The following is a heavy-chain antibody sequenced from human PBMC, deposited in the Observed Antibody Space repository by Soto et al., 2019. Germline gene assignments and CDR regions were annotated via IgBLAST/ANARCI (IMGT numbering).Heavy chain of an antibody. D-gene: IGHD6-19*01. CDR1: GFTFSSYA. CDR2: ISGSGGST. J-gene: IGHJ4*02. CDR3: ARVGAVAGTSGWSFDY. V-gene: IGHV3-23*01. Sequence: EVQLLESGGGLVQPGGSLRLSCAASGFTFSSYAMSWVRQAPGKGLEWVSAISGSGGSTYYADSVKGRFTISRDNAKNSLYLQMNSLRAEDTAVYYCARVGAVAGTSGWSFDYWGQGTLVTVSS.